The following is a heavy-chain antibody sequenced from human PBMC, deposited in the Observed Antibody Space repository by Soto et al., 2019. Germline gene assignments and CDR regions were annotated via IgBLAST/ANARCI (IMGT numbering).Heavy chain of an antibody. V-gene: IGHV3-48*04. Sequence: GGSLRLSCAASGFTFSSYSMNWVRQAPGKGLEWVSYISSSSSTIYYADSVKGRFTISRDNAKNSLYLQMNSLRVEDTAVYYCARDRATGFDAFDIWGQGTMVTVSS. CDR2: ISSSSSTI. D-gene: IGHD1-1*01. J-gene: IGHJ3*02. CDR3: ARDRATGFDAFDI. CDR1: GFTFSSYS.